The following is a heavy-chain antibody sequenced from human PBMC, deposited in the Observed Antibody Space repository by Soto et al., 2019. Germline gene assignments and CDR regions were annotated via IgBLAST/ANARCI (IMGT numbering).Heavy chain of an antibody. CDR2: INHSGIT. CDR3: ARGRSSVPDRRGIGYYGLDV. CDR1: GGSFSVYY. J-gene: IGHJ6*02. D-gene: IGHD3-3*01. V-gene: IGHV4-34*01. Sequence: QVQLQQWGAGLLKPSETLSLTCVVNGGSFSVYYWSWVRQTPGKGLEWIGEINHSGITDSNPSLKSRVTISVDASRSEFSLKLTSVTAADTAVYYCARGRSSVPDRRGIGYYGLDVWGQGTTVTVS.